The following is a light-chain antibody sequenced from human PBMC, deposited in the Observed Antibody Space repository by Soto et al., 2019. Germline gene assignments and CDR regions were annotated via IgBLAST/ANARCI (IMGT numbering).Light chain of an antibody. CDR3: MQGTHWPPIT. CDR2: QVS. J-gene: IGKJ5*01. CDR1: QSLVYSDGNTY. V-gene: IGKV2-30*01. Sequence: VVRNQSPLARPVTLGQPACISGRCSQSLVYSDGNTYLNCFHQRPGQSPRRLIYQVSNRDSGVPDRFRGSGSGTDFTLKISRVEAEDVGVYYCMQGTHWPPITFGQGTRLEIK.